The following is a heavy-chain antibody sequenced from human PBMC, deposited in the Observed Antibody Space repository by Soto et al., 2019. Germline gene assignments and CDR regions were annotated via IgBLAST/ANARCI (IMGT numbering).Heavy chain of an antibody. CDR3: AKELGGYSYGYELDY. Sequence: EVQLVDSGGGLVQPGRSLRLSCAASGFTFDSYAMHWVRQAPGKGLEWVSSISWNSGTKGYADSVKGRFTISRDNAKNCLYLQMDSLRAEDTALYYCAKELGGYSYGYELDYWGQGILVTVSS. D-gene: IGHD5-18*01. V-gene: IGHV3-9*01. CDR2: ISWNSGTK. CDR1: GFTFDSYA. J-gene: IGHJ4*02.